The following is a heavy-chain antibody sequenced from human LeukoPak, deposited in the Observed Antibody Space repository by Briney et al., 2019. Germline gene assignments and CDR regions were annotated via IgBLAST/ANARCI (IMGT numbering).Heavy chain of an antibody. CDR3: AGDRGIFGAVLYYMDV. J-gene: IGHJ6*03. CDR2: ISYDGSNK. CDR1: GFTFSSYA. V-gene: IGHV3-30-3*01. Sequence: GGSLRLSCAASGFTFSSYAMHWVRQAPGKGLEWVAVISYDGSNKYYADSVKGRFTISRDNSKNTLYLQMNSLRAEDTAVYYCAGDRGIFGAVLYYMDVWGKGTTVTVSS. D-gene: IGHD3-3*01.